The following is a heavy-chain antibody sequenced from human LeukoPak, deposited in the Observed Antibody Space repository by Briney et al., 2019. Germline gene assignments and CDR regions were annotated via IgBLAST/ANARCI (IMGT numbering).Heavy chain of an antibody. CDR1: GFTFSTYA. J-gene: IGHJ4*02. D-gene: IGHD6-13*01. CDR2: IGGSGSYT. CDR3: ARDWYDY. V-gene: IGHV3-23*01. Sequence: PGGSLRLSCAASGFTFSTYAMIWVRQAPGKGLEWVSVIGGSGSYTYYADFVKGRFTISRDNSKDTLYLRMNSLRAEDTAVYYCARDWYDYWGQGTLVTVSS.